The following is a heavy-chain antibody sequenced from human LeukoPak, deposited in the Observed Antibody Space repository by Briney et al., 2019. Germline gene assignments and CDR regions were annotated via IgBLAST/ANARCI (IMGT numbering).Heavy chain of an antibody. Sequence: ASVKVSCKASGYTFTSYDINWVRQAPGQGLEWMGWMNPNSGNTGYAQKFQGRVTMTRNTSISTAYMELSSLRSEDTAVYYCARRTKLGARRVWYFDLWGRGTLVTVSS. CDR3: ARRTKLGARRVWYFDL. CDR1: GYTFTSYD. V-gene: IGHV1-8*01. CDR2: MNPNSGNT. J-gene: IGHJ2*01. D-gene: IGHD7-27*01.